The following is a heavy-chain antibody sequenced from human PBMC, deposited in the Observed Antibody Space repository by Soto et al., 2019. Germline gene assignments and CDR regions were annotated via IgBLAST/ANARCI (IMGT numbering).Heavy chain of an antibody. CDR1: GYTFTSYG. Sequence: ASVKVSCKASGYTFTSYGISWVRQAPGQGLEWMGWMNPNSGNTGYAQKFQGGVTMTRNTSISTAYMELSSLRSEDTAVYYCARGRNKRLLLLGAFDIWGQGTMVTVSS. J-gene: IGHJ3*02. V-gene: IGHV1-8*02. D-gene: IGHD3-22*01. CDR2: MNPNSGNT. CDR3: ARGRNKRLLLLGAFDI.